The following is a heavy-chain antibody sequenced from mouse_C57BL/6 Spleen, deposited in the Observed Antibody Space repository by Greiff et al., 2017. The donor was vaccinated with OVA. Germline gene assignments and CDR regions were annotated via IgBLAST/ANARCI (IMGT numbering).Heavy chain of an antibody. J-gene: IGHJ4*01. D-gene: IGHD2-3*01. Sequence: EVQVVESGPELVKPGASVKMSCKASGYTFTDYNMHWVKQSHGKSLEWIGYINPNNGGTSYNQKFKGKATLTVNKSSSTAYMELRSLTSEDSAVYYCAREGFYDGYRGGAMDYWGQGTSVTVSS. CDR2: INPNNGGT. CDR1: GYTFTDYN. CDR3: AREGFYDGYRGGAMDY. V-gene: IGHV1-22*01.